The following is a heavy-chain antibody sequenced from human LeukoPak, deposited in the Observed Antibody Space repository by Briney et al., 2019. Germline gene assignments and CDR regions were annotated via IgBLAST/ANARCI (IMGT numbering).Heavy chain of an antibody. D-gene: IGHD6-6*01. V-gene: IGHV4-34*01. CDR2: INHSGST. Sequence: SETLSLTCAVYGGSFSGYYWSWIRQPPGKGLEWIGEINHSGSTNYNPSLKSRVTISVDTSKNQFSLKLSSVTAADTAVYYCAGAIIAARPRYYFDYWGQGTLVTVSS. J-gene: IGHJ4*02. CDR3: AGAIIAARPRYYFDY. CDR1: GGSFSGYY.